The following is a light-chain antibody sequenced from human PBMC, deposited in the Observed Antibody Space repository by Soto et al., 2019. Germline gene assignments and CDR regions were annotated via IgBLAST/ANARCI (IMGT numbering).Light chain of an antibody. J-gene: IGLJ1*01. V-gene: IGLV2-14*01. CDR3: SSYTDSSTLGLYV. Sequence: QSVLTQFASVSGSPGQSITISCTGTSIDVGAYNYVSWYQQHPDKAPKLLIYEVGNRPSGVSFRFSGSKSGSTASLTISGLQAEDEADYYCSSYTDSSTLGLYVFGTGTKVTVL. CDR1: SIDVGAYNY. CDR2: EVG.